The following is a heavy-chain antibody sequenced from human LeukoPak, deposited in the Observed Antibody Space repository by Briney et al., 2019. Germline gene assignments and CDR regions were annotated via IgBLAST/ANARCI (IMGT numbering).Heavy chain of an antibody. J-gene: IGHJ4*02. V-gene: IGHV3-9*01. D-gene: IGHD3-22*01. CDR3: AKDIRAYYDSSGYYDY. CDR2: ISWNSGSI. Sequence: GGSLRLSCAASGFTFSSYAMHWVRQAPGKGLEWGSGISWNSGSIGYADSVKGRFTISRDNAKNSLYLQMNSLRAEDTALYYCAKDIRAYYDSSGYYDYWGQGTLVTVSS. CDR1: GFTFSSYA.